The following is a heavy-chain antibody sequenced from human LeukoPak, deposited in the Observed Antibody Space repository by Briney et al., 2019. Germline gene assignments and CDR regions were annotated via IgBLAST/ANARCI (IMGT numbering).Heavy chain of an antibody. D-gene: IGHD6-25*01. CDR3: ARHASRAEKYYYYGMDV. Sequence: PSETLSLTCAVYGGSFSGYYWSWIRQPPGKGLEWIGYIYYSGSTNYNPSLKSRVTISVDTSKNQFSLKLSSVTAADTAVYYCARHASRAEKYYYYGMDVWGQGTTVTVSS. J-gene: IGHJ6*02. V-gene: IGHV4-59*08. CDR2: IYYSGST. CDR1: GGSFSGYY.